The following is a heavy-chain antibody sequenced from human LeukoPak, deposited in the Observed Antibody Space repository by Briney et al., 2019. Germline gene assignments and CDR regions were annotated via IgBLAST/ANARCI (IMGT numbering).Heavy chain of an antibody. CDR2: INPKRGGT. D-gene: IGHD2/OR15-2a*01. CDR3: ARGAEFYYYMDV. V-gene: IGHV1-2*02. J-gene: IGHJ6*03. CDR1: GYTFTGYY. Sequence: ASVKVSCKASGYTFTGYYMHWVRQAPGQGLEWMGWINPKRGGTNYAQKFQGRVTMTRDTSISTAYMELSRLRSDDTAVYSCARGAEFYYYMDVWGTGTTVTISS.